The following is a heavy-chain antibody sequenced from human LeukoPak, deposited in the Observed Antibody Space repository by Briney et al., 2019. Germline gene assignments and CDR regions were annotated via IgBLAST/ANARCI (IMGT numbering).Heavy chain of an antibody. V-gene: IGHV4-4*07. CDR1: GGSISSYY. CDR2: IYTSGST. J-gene: IGHJ3*02. CDR3: ARGYGYYDILTGYQTYDAFDI. Sequence: SETLSLTCTVSGGSISSYYWSWIRQPAGKGLEWIGRIYTSGSTNYNPSLKSRVTMSVDTSKNQFSPKLSSVTAADTAVYYCARGYGYYDILTGYQTYDAFDIWGQGTMVTVSS. D-gene: IGHD3-9*01.